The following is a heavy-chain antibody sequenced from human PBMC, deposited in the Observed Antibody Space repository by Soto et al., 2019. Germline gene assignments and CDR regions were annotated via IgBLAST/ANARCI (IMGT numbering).Heavy chain of an antibody. CDR2: ISGSTTHI. D-gene: IGHD3-10*01. CDR3: ARGEGFGELIDY. V-gene: IGHV3-21*01. Sequence: ESVGGLVKPGGSLRLSCVASGFTFSSYSMNWVRQAPGKGLEWVSSISGSTTHIYYADSVQGRFTISRDNAKNSLFLQMNSLRADDTAVYYCARGEGFGELIDYWGQGTLVTVSS. J-gene: IGHJ4*02. CDR1: GFTFSSYS.